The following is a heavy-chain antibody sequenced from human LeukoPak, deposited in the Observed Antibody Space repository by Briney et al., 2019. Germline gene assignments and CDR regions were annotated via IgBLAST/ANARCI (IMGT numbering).Heavy chain of an antibody. CDR1: GYTFTGYY. CDR3: ARGHVDIVATSAFYYYYYMDV. J-gene: IGHJ6*03. CDR2: INPNSGGT. V-gene: IGHV1-2*02. D-gene: IGHD5-12*01. Sequence: ASVKVSCKASGYTFTGYYMHWVRQAPGQGLEWMGWINPNSGGTNYAQKFQGRVTMTRDTSISTAYMELSRLRSDDTAVYYCARGHVDIVATSAFYYYYYMDVWGKGTTVTVYS.